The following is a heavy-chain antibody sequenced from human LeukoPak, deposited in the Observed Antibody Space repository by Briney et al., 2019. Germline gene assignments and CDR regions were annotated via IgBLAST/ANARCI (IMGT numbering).Heavy chain of an antibody. J-gene: IGHJ4*02. CDR2: INHSGST. Sequence: KTSETLSLTCAVYGGSFSGYYWSWIRQPPGKGLEWIGEINHSGSTNYNPSLKSRVTISVDTSKNQFSLKLSSVTAADTAVYYCARESLGSSGYYRDYWGQGTLVTVSS. D-gene: IGHD3-22*01. V-gene: IGHV4-34*01. CDR3: ARESLGSSGYYRDY. CDR1: GGSFSGYY.